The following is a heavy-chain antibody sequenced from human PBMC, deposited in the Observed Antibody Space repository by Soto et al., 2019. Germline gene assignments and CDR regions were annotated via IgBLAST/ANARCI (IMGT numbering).Heavy chain of an antibody. V-gene: IGHV3-43D*04. CDR2: ISWDGGST. CDR1: GFTFDDYA. Sequence: LRLSCAASGFTFDDYAMHWVRQAPGKGLEWVSLISWDGGSTYYADSVKGRFTISRDNSKNSLYLQMNSLRAEDTALYYCAKDIEYGSGRSHYYYGMDVWGQGTTVTVSS. J-gene: IGHJ6*02. CDR3: AKDIEYGSGRSHYYYGMDV. D-gene: IGHD3-10*01.